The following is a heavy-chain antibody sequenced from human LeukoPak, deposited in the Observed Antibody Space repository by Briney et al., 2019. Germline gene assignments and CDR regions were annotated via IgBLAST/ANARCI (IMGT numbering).Heavy chain of an antibody. J-gene: IGHJ6*03. CDR2: MNPNSGNT. CDR1: GYTFTSYD. V-gene: IGHV1-8*03. Sequence: ASVKVSCKASGYTFTSYDINWVRQATGQGLEWMGWMNPNSGNTGYAQKFQGRVTITRNTSISTAYMELSSLRSEDTAVYYCARGAHNYYYYYMDVWGKGTTVTVSS. CDR3: ARGAHNYYYYYMDV.